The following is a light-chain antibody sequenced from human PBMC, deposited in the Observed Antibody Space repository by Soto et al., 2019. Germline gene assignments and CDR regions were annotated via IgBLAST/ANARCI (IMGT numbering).Light chain of an antibody. CDR2: KVS. CDR1: QSLVHSDGIAY. Sequence: DVVMTQSPLSLPVTLGQPASISCRSNQSLVHSDGIAYFSWFQQRPGRSPRRLIYKVSNRDSGVPARFSGSGSGTDFALKISRVEAEDVGVYYCMQGTHWPLTVGQGTRLEIK. J-gene: IGKJ5*01. CDR3: MQGTHWPLT. V-gene: IGKV2-30*02.